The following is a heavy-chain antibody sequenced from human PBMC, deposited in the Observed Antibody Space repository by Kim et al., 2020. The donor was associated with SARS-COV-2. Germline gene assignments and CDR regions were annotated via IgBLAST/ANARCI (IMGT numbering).Heavy chain of an antibody. J-gene: IGHJ3*02. CDR1: GGSISSSSYY. CDR2: IYYSGST. CDR3: ARGPPYSSGWYQVENAFDI. V-gene: IGHV4-39*01. D-gene: IGHD6-19*01. Sequence: SETLSLTCTVSGGSISSSSYYWGWIRQPPGKGLEWIGSIYYSGSTYYNPSLKSRVTISVDTSKKQFSLKLSSVTAADTAVYYCARGPPYSSGWYQVENAFDIWGQGTMVTVSS.